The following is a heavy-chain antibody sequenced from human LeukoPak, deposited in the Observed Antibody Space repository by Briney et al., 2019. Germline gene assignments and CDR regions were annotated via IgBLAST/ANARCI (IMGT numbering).Heavy chain of an antibody. Sequence: SETLSLTCTVSGGSISSYYWSWIRQPPGKGLEWIGYIYYSGSTNYNPSLKSRVTISVDTSKNQFSLKLSSVTAADTAVYYCARHVYSGSSPSDYWGQGTLVTVSS. CDR3: ARHVYSGSSPSDY. J-gene: IGHJ4*02. CDR2: IYYSGST. D-gene: IGHD1-26*01. V-gene: IGHV4-59*08. CDR1: GGSISSYY.